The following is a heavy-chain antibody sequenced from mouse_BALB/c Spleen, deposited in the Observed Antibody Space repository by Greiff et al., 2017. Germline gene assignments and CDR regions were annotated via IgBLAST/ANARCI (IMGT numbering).Heavy chain of an antibody. V-gene: IGHV1-20*02. Sequence: VQLQQSGPELVRPGASVKISCKASGYSFTGYFMNWVMQSHGKSLEWIGRINPYNGDTFYNQKFKGKATLTVDKSSSTAHMELRSLASEDSAVYYCARETKNYAMDYWGQGTSVTVSS. CDR3: ARETKNYAMDY. CDR1: GYSFTGYF. CDR2: INPYNGDT. J-gene: IGHJ4*01.